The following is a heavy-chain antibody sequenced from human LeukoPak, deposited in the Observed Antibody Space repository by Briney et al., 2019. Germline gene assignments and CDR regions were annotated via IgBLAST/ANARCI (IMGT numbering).Heavy chain of an antibody. CDR1: GFTLSSCW. CDR2: IHSDGIGT. J-gene: IGHJ4*02. V-gene: IGHV3-74*01. CDR3: ARDQGSFDY. Sequence: PGGSLRLSCAASGFTLSSCWMHWIRQAPGKGLVWVSRIHSDGIGTSYADSVRGRFTISRDNAKNTVYLQMNSLRAEDTAVYYCARDQGSFDYWGQGTLVTVSS.